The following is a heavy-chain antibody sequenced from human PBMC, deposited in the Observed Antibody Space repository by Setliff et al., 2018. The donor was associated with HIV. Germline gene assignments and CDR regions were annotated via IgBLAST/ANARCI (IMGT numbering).Heavy chain of an antibody. V-gene: IGHV3-74*01. J-gene: IGHJ5*02. Sequence: GESLKISCAASGFTFSDYWMHWVRQVPGKGLVYVSRINPDGSTTTYADSVEGRFTISRDNAKNTLYLQMNSLRGEDTAVYFCARAIRDGNSLINWFDPWGQGTQVTSPQ. CDR1: GFTFSDYW. CDR3: ARAIRDGNSLINWFDP. D-gene: IGHD2-15*01. CDR2: INPDGSTT.